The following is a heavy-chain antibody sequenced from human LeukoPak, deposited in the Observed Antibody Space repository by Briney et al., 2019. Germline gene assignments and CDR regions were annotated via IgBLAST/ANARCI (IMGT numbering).Heavy chain of an antibody. CDR1: GFTFSSYS. V-gene: IGHV3-48*04. CDR2: ISSSSSTI. D-gene: IGHD2-2*01. CDR3: ARGPSAVVPAASDY. J-gene: IGHJ4*02. Sequence: GGSLRLSCAASGFTFSSYSMNWVRQAPGKGLEWVSYISSSSSTIYYADSVQGRFTISRDNAKNSLYLQMNSLRAEDTAVYYCARGPSAVVPAASDYWGQGTLVTVSS.